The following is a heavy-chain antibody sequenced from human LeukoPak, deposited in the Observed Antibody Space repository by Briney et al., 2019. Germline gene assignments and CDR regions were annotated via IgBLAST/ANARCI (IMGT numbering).Heavy chain of an antibody. J-gene: IGHJ4*02. V-gene: IGHV3-74*01. D-gene: IGHD3-22*01. CDR1: EFTFSTYW. Sequence: GGSLRLSCAASEFTFSTYWMNWVRQAPGKGLVWVSRINSGGSRTSYADSVKGRFTISRDNARNTLHLQMNSLRAEDTAVYFCARAYYYDSSGYPAGDDYWGQGTLVTVSS. CDR3: ARAYYYDSSGYPAGDDY. CDR2: INSGGSRT.